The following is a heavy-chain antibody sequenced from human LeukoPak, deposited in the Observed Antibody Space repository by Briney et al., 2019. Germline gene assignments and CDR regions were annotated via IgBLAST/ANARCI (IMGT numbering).Heavy chain of an antibody. CDR1: GGSFSGYY. D-gene: IGHD1-26*01. CDR3: ARPSVSGHYYYYMDV. V-gene: IGHV4-34*01. J-gene: IGHJ6*03. Sequence: SETLSLTCAVYGGSFSGYYWSWIRQPPGKGLEWIGEINHSGSTNYNPSLKSRVTISVDTSKNQFSLKLSSVTAADTAVYYCARPSVSGHYYYYMDVWGKGTTVTVSS. CDR2: INHSGST.